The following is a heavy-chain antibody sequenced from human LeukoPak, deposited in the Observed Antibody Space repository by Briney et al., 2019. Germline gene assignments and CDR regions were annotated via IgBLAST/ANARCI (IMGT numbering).Heavy chain of an antibody. CDR3: ASHCSSTSCYARVRWFDP. CDR1: GGSFSGYY. J-gene: IGHJ5*02. V-gene: IGHV4-34*01. Sequence: SETLSLTCAVYGGSFSGYYWSWIRQPPGKGLEWIGEINHSGSTNYNPSLKSRVTISVDTSKNQFSLKLSSVTAAATAVYYCASHCSSTSCYARVRWFDPWGQGTLVTVSS. CDR2: INHSGST. D-gene: IGHD2-2*01.